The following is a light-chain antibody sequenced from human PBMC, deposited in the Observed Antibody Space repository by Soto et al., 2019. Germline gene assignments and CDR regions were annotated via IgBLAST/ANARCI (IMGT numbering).Light chain of an antibody. Sequence: DIQMPQSPSTLSASVGDRVTITCRASQSISSWLAWYQQKPGKAPKLLIDDASSLESAVPSSSSGSGSGTEFTLAIRSLQPDDFATSYCEQYYSYAPWTFGQGTKVEIK. V-gene: IGKV1-5*01. CDR1: QSISSW. J-gene: IGKJ1*01. CDR2: DAS. CDR3: EQYYSYAPWT.